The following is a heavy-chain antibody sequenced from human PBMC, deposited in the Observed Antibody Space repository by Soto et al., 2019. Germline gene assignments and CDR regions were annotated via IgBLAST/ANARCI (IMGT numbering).Heavy chain of an antibody. CDR1: GFSLSSTRMA. CDR2: IHWDDDK. D-gene: IGHD6-19*01. CDR3: AHIVVAGLGYYFDY. Sequence: QVTLKESGATLVKPTQTLTLTCTFSGFSLSSTRMAVGWIRQPPGKALEWLALIHWDDDKRYSPFLKSRLTITKDTSKNQVVLTMSNMDPVDTARYYCAHIVVAGLGYYFDYWGQGTLVTVSS. V-gene: IGHV2-5*02. J-gene: IGHJ4*02.